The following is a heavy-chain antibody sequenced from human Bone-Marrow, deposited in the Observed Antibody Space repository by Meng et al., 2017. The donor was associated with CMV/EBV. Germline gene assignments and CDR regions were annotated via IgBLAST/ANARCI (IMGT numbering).Heavy chain of an antibody. Sequence: GESLKISCAASGFTFSSYSMNWVRQAPGKGLELVSSISSSSSYIYYADSVKGRFTISRDNAKNSLYLQMNSLRAEDTALYYCTRGNIAVAGTGSDYWGQGTLVTVSS. J-gene: IGHJ4*02. V-gene: IGHV3-21*01. CDR1: GFTFSSYS. CDR3: TRGNIAVAGTGSDY. D-gene: IGHD6-19*01. CDR2: ISSSSSYI.